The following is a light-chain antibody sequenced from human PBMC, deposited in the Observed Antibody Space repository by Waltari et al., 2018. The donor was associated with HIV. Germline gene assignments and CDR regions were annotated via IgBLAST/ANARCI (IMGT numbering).Light chain of an antibody. CDR1: TPTTGHNL. CDR3: GTWDSSLSAVV. V-gene: IGLV1-51*01. J-gene: IGLJ3*02. Sequence: QSVLTHPPSVSAAPGQKVTISCSGSTPTTGHNLVSWYQPPPGTDAKLLNYDNNNRPSGIPDRFSGAKSGTSATLGITGLQTGDGADYYCGTWDSSLSAVVFGGGTKLTVL. CDR2: DNN.